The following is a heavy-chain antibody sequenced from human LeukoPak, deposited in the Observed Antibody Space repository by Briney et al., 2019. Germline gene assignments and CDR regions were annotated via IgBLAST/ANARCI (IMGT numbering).Heavy chain of an antibody. CDR2: ISSSSDYI. J-gene: IGHJ4*02. CDR1: GFTFSDYS. D-gene: IGHD3-10*01. V-gene: IGHV3-21*01. Sequence: PGGSLRLSCPASGFTFSDYSMSWVRQAPGKGLEWVSSISSSSDYIYYADSVKGRFTISRDNAKNSLYLQMNSLRAEDTAVYYCARVTMVRGVIIRVSDYWGQGTLVTVSS. CDR3: ARVTMVRGVIIRVSDY.